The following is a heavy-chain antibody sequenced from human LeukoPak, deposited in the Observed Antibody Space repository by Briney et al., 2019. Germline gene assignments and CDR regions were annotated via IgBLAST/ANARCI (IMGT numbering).Heavy chain of an antibody. CDR3: ARASILFYFDY. CDR2: INPNSGGT. Sequence: GSVKVSCKASGYTFTGYYMHWVRQAPGQGLEWMGWINPNSGGTNYAQKFQGRVTMTRDTSISTAYMELSGLRSDDTAVYYCARASILFYFDYWGQGTLVTVSS. CDR1: GYTFTGYY. J-gene: IGHJ4*02. D-gene: IGHD2/OR15-2a*01. V-gene: IGHV1-2*02.